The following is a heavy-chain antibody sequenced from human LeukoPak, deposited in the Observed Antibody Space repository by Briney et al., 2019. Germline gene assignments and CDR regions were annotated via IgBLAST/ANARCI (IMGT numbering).Heavy chain of an antibody. CDR1: GFTFSSYS. Sequence: GGSLRLSCAASGFTFSSYSMSWVRQAPGKGLESVSSISSSSGYICYADLVKGRFTLSRDNAKNSLYLQMNSLRAEDTAVYYCARDPHFVDSGGYGDYWGHGTLVTVSS. D-gene: IGHD3-22*01. CDR2: ISSSSGYI. V-gene: IGHV3-21*01. CDR3: ARDPHFVDSGGYGDY. J-gene: IGHJ4*01.